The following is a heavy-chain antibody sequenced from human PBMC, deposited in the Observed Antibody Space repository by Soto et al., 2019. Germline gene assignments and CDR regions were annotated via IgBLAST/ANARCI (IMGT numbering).Heavy chain of an antibody. J-gene: IGHJ4*02. CDR3: AKDVEGGSLFRGAFDH. D-gene: IGHD1-26*01. CDR2: ISASGGAT. CDR1: GFTFTSYA. V-gene: IGHV3-23*01. Sequence: EVELLESGGGLVQPGGSLRLSCVASGFTFTSYAMSWVRQAPGKGLEWVAAISASGGATIHADSVKGRLTISRDNSKNTLYLQMNSLRAEDTAVYYCAKDVEGGSLFRGAFDHWGQGTQVTVSS.